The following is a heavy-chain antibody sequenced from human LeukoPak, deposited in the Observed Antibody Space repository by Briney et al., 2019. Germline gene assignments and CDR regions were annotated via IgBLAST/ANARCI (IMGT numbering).Heavy chain of an antibody. D-gene: IGHD3-22*01. CDR3: ARGRSDDSSGYYYGAFDI. Sequence: SETLSLTCTVSGGSMSSINYNWGWIRQPPGKGLEWIGSIYYGGTTFYNPSLKSRVTISVDTSRNQFSLKLSSVTAADTAVYYCARGRSDDSSGYYYGAFDIWGQGTMVTVSS. J-gene: IGHJ3*02. CDR2: IYYGGTT. CDR1: GGSMSSINYN. V-gene: IGHV4-39*01.